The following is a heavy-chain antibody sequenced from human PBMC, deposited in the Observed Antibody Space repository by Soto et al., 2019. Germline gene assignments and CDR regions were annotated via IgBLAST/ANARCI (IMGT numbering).Heavy chain of an antibody. Sequence: QVQLVESGGGLVKPGGSLRLSCAASVFTFSDYYMSWIRQAPGEGLEWVSYISSSGSTIYYADSVKGRFTISRDNAKNSLYLQMNSLRAEDTAVYYCARVGTTVTTPRGDWYFDLWGRGTLVTVSS. CDR1: VFTFSDYY. CDR2: ISSSGSTI. CDR3: ARVGTTVTTPRGDWYFDL. D-gene: IGHD4-4*01. V-gene: IGHV3-11*01. J-gene: IGHJ2*01.